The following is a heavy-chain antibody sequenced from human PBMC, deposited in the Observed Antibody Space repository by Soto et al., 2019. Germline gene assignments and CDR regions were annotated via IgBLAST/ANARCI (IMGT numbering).Heavy chain of an antibody. V-gene: IGHV4-4*02. CDR2: IYHSGST. D-gene: IGHD3-10*01. CDR3: ARRMVRGVMIRWFDP. J-gene: IGHJ5*02. Sequence: SETQSLTSAVSRGNIGSSNWWSWVRQPPGKGLEWIGEIYHSGSTNYNPSLKSRVTISVDKSKNQFSLKLSSVTAADTAVYYCARRMVRGVMIRWFDPWGQGTLVTVSS. CDR1: RGNIGSSNW.